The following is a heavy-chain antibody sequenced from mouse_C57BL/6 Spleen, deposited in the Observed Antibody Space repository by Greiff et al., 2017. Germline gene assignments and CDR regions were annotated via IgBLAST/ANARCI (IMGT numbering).Heavy chain of an antibody. CDR1: GYTFTSYW. V-gene: IGHV1-69*01. CDR3: ARTGTGGCAY. D-gene: IGHD1-1*02. J-gene: IGHJ3*01. Sequence: QVQLQQPGAELVMPGASVKLSCKASGYTFTSYWMHWVKQRPGQGLEWIGEIDPSDSYTNYNQKFKGKSTLTVDKPSSTAYMQLSSLTSEDATVYYFARTGTGGCAYWGQGTLVTVSA. CDR2: IDPSDSYT.